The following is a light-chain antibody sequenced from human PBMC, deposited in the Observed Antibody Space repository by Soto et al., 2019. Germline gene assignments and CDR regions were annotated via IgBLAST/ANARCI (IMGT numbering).Light chain of an antibody. CDR3: SSYTTSRTPLYV. J-gene: IGLJ1*01. V-gene: IGLV2-14*01. CDR1: SSDVGGYNY. CDR2: EVT. Sequence: QSVLTQPASVSGSPGQSITISCTGTSSDVGGYNYVSWYQHHPGKAPKLLIYEVTNRPSGVSNRFSASKSGNTASLTISGLQAEDEADHYCSSYTTSRTPLYVFGTGTKVTVL.